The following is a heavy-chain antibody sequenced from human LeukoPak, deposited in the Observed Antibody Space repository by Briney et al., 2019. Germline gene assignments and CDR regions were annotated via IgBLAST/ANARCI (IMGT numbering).Heavy chain of an antibody. CDR3: AKRTIFGVVYRPPDY. Sequence: GGSLRLSCAASGFTFSSYAMSWVRQAPGKGLEWVSAISGSGGSTYYADSVKGRFTISRDNSKNTLYLQMNSLRAEDTALYYCAKRTIFGVVYRPPDYWGQGTLVTVSS. J-gene: IGHJ4*02. V-gene: IGHV3-23*01. D-gene: IGHD3-3*01. CDR2: ISGSGGST. CDR1: GFTFSSYA.